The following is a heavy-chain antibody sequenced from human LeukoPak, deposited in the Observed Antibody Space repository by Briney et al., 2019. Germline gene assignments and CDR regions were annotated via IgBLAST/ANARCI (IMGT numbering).Heavy chain of an antibody. Sequence: SETLSLTCTVSGGSISSSSYYWGWIRQPPGKGLEWIGSIYYSGSTYYNPSLKSRVTISVDTSKNQFSLKLSSVTAADTAVYYCARLAVRFLEWLVYWFDPWGQGTLVTVSS. CDR2: IYYSGST. J-gene: IGHJ5*02. CDR1: GGSISSSSYY. CDR3: ARLAVRFLEWLVYWFDP. V-gene: IGHV4-39*01. D-gene: IGHD3-3*01.